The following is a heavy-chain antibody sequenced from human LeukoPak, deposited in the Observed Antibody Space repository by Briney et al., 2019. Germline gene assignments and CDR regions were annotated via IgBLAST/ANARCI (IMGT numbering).Heavy chain of an antibody. D-gene: IGHD6-19*01. CDR1: GGSISIYY. J-gene: IGHJ4*02. V-gene: IGHV4-59*01. CDR3: ARGSVADY. CDR2: IYYSGST. Sequence: SETLSLTCTVSGGSISIYYWSWIRQPPGKGLEWIGYIYYSGSTNYNPSLKSRVTISVDTSKNQFSQKLSSVTAADTAVYYCARGSVADYWGQGTLVAVSS.